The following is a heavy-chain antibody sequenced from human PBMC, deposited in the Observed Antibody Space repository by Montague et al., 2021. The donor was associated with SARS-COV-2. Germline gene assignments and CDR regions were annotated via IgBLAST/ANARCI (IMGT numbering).Heavy chain of an antibody. J-gene: IGHJ4*02. V-gene: IGHV4-59*13. D-gene: IGHD5-24*01. Sequence: SETLSLTCTVSGGSISSYYWSWIRQPPGKGLEWIGYIYYSRSTNYNPSLKSPVTISVDTSKNQFSLKLSSVTAADTAVYYCARGDVEMATIKSGGPFYHFDYWGQGTLVTVSS. CDR2: IYYSRST. CDR3: ARGDVEMATIKSGGPFYHFDY. CDR1: GGSISSYY.